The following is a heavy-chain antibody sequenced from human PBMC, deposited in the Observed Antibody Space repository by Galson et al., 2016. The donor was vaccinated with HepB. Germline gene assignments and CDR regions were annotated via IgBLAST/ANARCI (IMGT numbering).Heavy chain of an antibody. CDR1: GFTFSSYG. CDR3: AKSATKQLRDVNAHDI. J-gene: IGHJ3*02. Sequence: SLRLSCAGSGFTFSSYGMHWVRQAPGKGLEWVAVIWSDGSNKNYADSVKGRFTISRDNSENTLYLQMNSLRAEDTAVYYCAKSATKQLRDVNAHDIWGQGTMVTVSS. CDR2: IWSDGSNK. D-gene: IGHD4-17*01. V-gene: IGHV3-33*06.